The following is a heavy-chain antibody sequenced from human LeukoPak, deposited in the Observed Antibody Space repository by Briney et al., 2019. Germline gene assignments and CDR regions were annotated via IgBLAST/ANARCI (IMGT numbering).Heavy chain of an antibody. J-gene: IGHJ6*02. V-gene: IGHV3-30*18. CDR1: GFTFSSYS. D-gene: IGHD2-15*01. CDR2: ISYDESDK. Sequence: PGGSLRLSCAASGFTFSSYSTNWVRQAPGKGLEWVAVISYDESDKYYADSVKGRFTISRDNSKNTLYLQMNSLRPEDTAVYYCAKGVVAATNAAYYGMDVWGQGTTVTVSS. CDR3: AKGVVAATNAAYYGMDV.